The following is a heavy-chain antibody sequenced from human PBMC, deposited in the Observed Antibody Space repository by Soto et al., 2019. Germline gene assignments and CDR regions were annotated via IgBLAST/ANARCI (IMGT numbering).Heavy chain of an antibody. D-gene: IGHD1-26*01. CDR2: IYYSGST. CDR1: GGSISSGGYS. CDR3: ARDFGSGGGYFDY. J-gene: IGHJ4*02. V-gene: IGHV4-31*03. Sequence: QVQLQESGPGLVKPSQTLSLTCTVSGGSISSGGYSWSWIRQHPGKGLEWIGYIYYSGSTYYNPSLKSRVTISVDTSKNQFSLKLSSVTAADTAVYYCARDFGSGGGYFDYWGQGTLVTVSS.